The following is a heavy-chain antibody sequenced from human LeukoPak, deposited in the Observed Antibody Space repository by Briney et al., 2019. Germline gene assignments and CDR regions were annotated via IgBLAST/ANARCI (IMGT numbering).Heavy chain of an antibody. Sequence: KASETLSLTCAVYGGSFSGYYWSWIRQPPGKGLGWVGDINHSGSTNYNPPLQSRVTISVDTSKNQFSLKLRAMTAAARVVFCWARSDGSGPWGQGTLVTVSS. D-gene: IGHD5-24*01. CDR1: GGSFSGYY. CDR3: ARSDGSGP. CDR2: INHSGST. J-gene: IGHJ5*02. V-gene: IGHV4-34*01.